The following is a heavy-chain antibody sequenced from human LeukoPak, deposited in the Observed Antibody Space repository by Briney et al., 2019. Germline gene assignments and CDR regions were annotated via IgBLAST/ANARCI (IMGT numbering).Heavy chain of an antibody. D-gene: IGHD4-17*01. CDR3: ARVIPPPARHDYGDYEYNWFDP. V-gene: IGHV3-21*01. CDR2: ISSSSSYI. J-gene: IGHJ5*02. CDR1: GFTLSSYS. Sequence: GGSLRLSCAASGFTLSSYSMNWVRQAPGKGLEWVSSISSSSSYIYYADSVKGRFTISRDNAKNSLYLQMNSLRAEDTAVYYCARVIPPPARHDYGDYEYNWFDPWGQGTLVTVSS.